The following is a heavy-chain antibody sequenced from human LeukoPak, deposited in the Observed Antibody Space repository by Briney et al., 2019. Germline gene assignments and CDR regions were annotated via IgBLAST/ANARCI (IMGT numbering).Heavy chain of an antibody. V-gene: IGHV3-30*02. D-gene: IGHD2-2*01. CDR3: AKDGVPAYGTLRHYYYYYMDV. Sequence: GGSLRLSCAASGFTFSSYGMHWVRQAPGKGLEWVAFIRYDGSNKYYADSVKGRFTISRDNSKNTLYLQMNSLRAEDTAVYYCAKDGVPAYGTLRHYYYYYMDVWGKGTTVTVSS. CDR1: GFTFSSYG. CDR2: IRYDGSNK. J-gene: IGHJ6*03.